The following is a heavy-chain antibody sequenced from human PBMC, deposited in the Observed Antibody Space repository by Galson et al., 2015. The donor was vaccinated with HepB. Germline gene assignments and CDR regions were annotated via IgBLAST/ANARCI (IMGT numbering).Heavy chain of an antibody. CDR1: GYTLTELS. J-gene: IGHJ5*02. CDR2: FDPEDGET. Sequence: SVKVSCKVSGYTLTELSMHWVRQAPGKGLEWMGGFDPEDGETIYAQKFQGRVTMTEDTSTDTAYMELSSLRSEDTAVYYCATARTSSSRMFDWFDPWGQGTLVTVSS. D-gene: IGHD6-13*01. V-gene: IGHV1-24*01. CDR3: ATARTSSSRMFDWFDP.